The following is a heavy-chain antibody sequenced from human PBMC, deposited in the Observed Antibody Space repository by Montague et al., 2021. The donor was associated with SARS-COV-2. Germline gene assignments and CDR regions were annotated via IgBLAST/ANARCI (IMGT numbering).Heavy chain of an antibody. CDR3: ALADYTTGQDSFDV. V-gene: IGHV4-34*08. Sequence: LRLSCAASGFTVSSNYMSWVRQAPGKGLEWIGEITHSGLTNYSPSLKSRVTISEDTSKNQFSLRLTSVTAADAAVYYRALADYTTGQDSFDVWGQGTIVTVSS. J-gene: IGHJ3*01. D-gene: IGHD2-2*02. CDR2: ITHSGLT. CDR1: GFTVSSNY.